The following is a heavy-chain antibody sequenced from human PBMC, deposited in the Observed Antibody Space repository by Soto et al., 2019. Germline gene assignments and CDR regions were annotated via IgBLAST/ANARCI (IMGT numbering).Heavy chain of an antibody. V-gene: IGHV5-10-1*01. Sequence: PVESLQISCKRSGYSVTSYWITPFRQMPGKGLEWMGRIDPSDSYTNYSPSFQGHVTISADKSISTAYLQWSGLKASDTAMYSCARLFSYCYGMDVWRQGTTVTSP. J-gene: IGHJ6*02. CDR2: IDPSDSYT. CDR3: ARLFSYCYGMDV. CDR1: GYSVTSYW.